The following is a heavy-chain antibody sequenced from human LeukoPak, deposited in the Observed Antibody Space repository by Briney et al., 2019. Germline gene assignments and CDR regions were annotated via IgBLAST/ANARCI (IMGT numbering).Heavy chain of an antibody. CDR3: ARIDPEGYSGYDLDY. V-gene: IGHV1-69*04. CDR1: GGTFSSYA. CDR2: IIPILGIA. J-gene: IGHJ4*02. D-gene: IGHD5-12*01. Sequence: SVKVSCKASGGTFSSYAISWVRQAPGQGLEWMGRIIPILGIANYAQKFQGRVTITADKSTSTAYMELSSLRSEDTAVYYCARIDPEGYSGYDLDYWGQGTLVTVSS.